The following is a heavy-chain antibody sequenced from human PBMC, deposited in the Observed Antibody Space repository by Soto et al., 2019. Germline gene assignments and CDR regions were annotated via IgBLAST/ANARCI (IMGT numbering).Heavy chain of an antibody. J-gene: IGHJ3*02. CDR3: ARGRDRDAFDI. CDR2: ISYDGSNK. CDR1: GFTFSSYA. Sequence: GGSLRLSCTASGFTFSSYAMHWVRQAPGKGLEWVAVISYDGSNKYYADSVKGRFTISRDNSKNTLYLQMNSLRAEDTAVYYCARGRDRDAFDIWGQGTMVTVSS. V-gene: IGHV3-30-3*01.